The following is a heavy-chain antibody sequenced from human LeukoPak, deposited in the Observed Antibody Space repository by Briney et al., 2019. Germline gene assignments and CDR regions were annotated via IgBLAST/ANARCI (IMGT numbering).Heavy chain of an antibody. J-gene: IGHJ3*02. CDR2: IYYSGST. CDR3: AAVYYYDSSGYYDAFDI. V-gene: IGHV4-59*01. CDR1: GGSISSYY. D-gene: IGHD3-22*01. Sequence: SETLSLTCTVSGGSISSYYWSWIRQPPGKGLEWIGYIYYSGSTNYNPSLKSRVTISVDTSKNQFSLKLSSATAADTAVYYCAAVYYYDSSGYYDAFDIWGQGTMVTVSS.